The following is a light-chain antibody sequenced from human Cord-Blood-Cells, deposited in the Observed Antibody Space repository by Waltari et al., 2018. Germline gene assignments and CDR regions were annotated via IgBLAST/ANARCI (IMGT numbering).Light chain of an antibody. CDR2: WAS. CDR3: QQYYSTPYT. J-gene: IGKJ2*01. Sequence: DIVMTQSPDSLAVSLGERATINCKSSQSVLYSSNNKNYLAWYQQKPGKPPKLLIYWASTRESGVPDRFSGSWSGTDFTLTISSLQAEDVAVYYCQQYYSTPYTFGQGTKLEIK. V-gene: IGKV4-1*01. CDR1: QSVLYSSNNKNY.